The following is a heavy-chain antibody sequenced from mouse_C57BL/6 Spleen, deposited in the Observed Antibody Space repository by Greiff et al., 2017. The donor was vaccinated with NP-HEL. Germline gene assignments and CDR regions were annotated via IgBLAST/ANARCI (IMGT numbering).Heavy chain of an antibody. CDR3: ARRDLMDY. J-gene: IGHJ4*01. CDR1: GFTFSSYT. CDR2: ISGGGGNT. V-gene: IGHV5-9*01. Sequence: EVQRVESGGGLVKPGGSLKLSCAASGFTFSSYTMSWVRQTPEKRLEWVATISGGGGNTYYPDSVKGRFTISRDNAKNTLYLQMSSLRSEDTALYYCARRDLMDYWGQGTSVTVSS.